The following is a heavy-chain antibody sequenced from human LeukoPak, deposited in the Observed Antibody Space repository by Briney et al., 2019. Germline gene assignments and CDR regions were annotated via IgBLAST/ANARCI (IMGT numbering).Heavy chain of an antibody. J-gene: IGHJ4*02. CDR2: VSAGSTGI. CDR1: GFNFGIYS. CDR3: ARVQWELPYLPFDY. D-gene: IGHD1-26*01. Sequence: GGSLRLSCAGSGFNFGIYSMDWVRQAPGKGLEWVAYVSAGSTGIFYAASVKGRFSISRDNAQKSLYLQMNSLRAEDMAVYYCARVQWELPYLPFDYWGQGTLVTVSS. V-gene: IGHV3-48*04.